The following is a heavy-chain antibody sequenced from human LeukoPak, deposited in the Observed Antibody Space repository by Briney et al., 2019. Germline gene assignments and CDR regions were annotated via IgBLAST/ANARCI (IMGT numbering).Heavy chain of an antibody. CDR1: GYSISSGYY. V-gene: IGHV4-38-2*02. CDR2: IYHSGST. Sequence: SETLSLTCTVSGYSISSGYYWGWIRQPPGKGLEWIGSIYHSGSTYYNPSLKSRVTVSVDTSKNQFSLKLSSVTAADTAVYYCARQYDFWSGYRPYYFDYWGQGTLVTVSS. J-gene: IGHJ4*02. D-gene: IGHD3-3*01. CDR3: ARQYDFWSGYRPYYFDY.